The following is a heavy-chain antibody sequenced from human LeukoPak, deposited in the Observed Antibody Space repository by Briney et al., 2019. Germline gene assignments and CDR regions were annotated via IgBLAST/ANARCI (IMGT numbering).Heavy chain of an antibody. D-gene: IGHD4-17*01. CDR3: ARERTHDYGDYARWFDP. CDR1: EFTFSNDS. CDR2: ISRSSAYI. J-gene: IGHJ5*02. V-gene: IGHV3-21*01. Sequence: GGSLRLSCAASEFTFSNDSVSWVRQAPGKGLEGVSSISRSSAYIYYADSVKGRFTISRDKAKNSVYLFMNSLRAEDTAVYYCARERTHDYGDYARWFDPWDQGTLVTVSS.